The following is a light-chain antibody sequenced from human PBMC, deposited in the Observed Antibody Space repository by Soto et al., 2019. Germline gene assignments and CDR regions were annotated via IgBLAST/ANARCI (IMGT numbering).Light chain of an antibody. Sequence: DIQMTQSPSSLSASVGDGVTITCRASQGIRNELGWYQQKPGEAPKRLIYAASSLQSGVPSRFSGTGFGTEFTLTISSLQPEDFATYYCLQHNSYPHTFGGGTKVEIK. CDR1: QGIRNE. CDR2: AAS. J-gene: IGKJ4*01. V-gene: IGKV1-17*01. CDR3: LQHNSYPHT.